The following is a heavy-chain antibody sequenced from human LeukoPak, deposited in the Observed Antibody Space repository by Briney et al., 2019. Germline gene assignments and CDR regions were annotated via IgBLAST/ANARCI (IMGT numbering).Heavy chain of an antibody. J-gene: IGHJ6*02. CDR1: GFTFSSYA. D-gene: IGHD3-3*01. V-gene: IGHV3-30-3*01. CDR3: ARGTIFGVVINYYYYYGMDV. Sequence: GRSLRLSCAASGFTFSSYAMHWVRQAPGKGLEWVAVISYDGSNKYYADSVKGRFTISRDNSKNTLYLQMNSLRAEDTAVYYCARGTIFGVVINYYYYYGMDVWGQGTTVTVFS. CDR2: ISYDGSNK.